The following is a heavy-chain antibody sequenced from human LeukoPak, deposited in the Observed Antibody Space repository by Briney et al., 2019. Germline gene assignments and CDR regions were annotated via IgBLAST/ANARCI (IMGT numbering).Heavy chain of an antibody. CDR3: ARDIHVLRYFDWLDGDYYYYGMDV. V-gene: IGHV1-46*01. CDR2: INPSCGST. Sequence: ASVKFSCKASGYTFTSYYMHWVRQAPGQGLEWMGVINPSCGSTNYAQKFQGRVTMTRDTSTSTVYMELSSLRSEDTAVYYCARDIHVLRYFDWLDGDYYYYGMDVWGQGTTVTVSS. CDR1: GYTFTSYY. D-gene: IGHD3-9*01. J-gene: IGHJ6*02.